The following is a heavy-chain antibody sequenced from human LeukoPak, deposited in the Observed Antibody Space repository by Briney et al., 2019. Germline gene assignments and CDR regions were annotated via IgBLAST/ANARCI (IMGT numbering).Heavy chain of an antibody. V-gene: IGHV3-48*04. CDR1: GFSFSTYA. CDR2: INSRGTTV. J-gene: IGHJ4*02. CDR3: VRDDTDPRHFDY. D-gene: IGHD3-22*01. Sequence: GGSLRLSCAASGFSFSTYAMNWVRQPPGKGLEWVSYINSRGTTVYYADSVKGQFTISRDNAKSSLYLQLNSLRAEDTAVYYCVRDDTDPRHFDYWGQGTLVTVPS.